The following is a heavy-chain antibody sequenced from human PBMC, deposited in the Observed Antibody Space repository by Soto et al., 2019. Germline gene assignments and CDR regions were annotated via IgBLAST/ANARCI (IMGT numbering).Heavy chain of an antibody. CDR1: GGTFSSYA. D-gene: IGHD3-22*01. CDR3: ARDVYDSSGYYSNWFDP. J-gene: IGHJ5*02. Sequence: SVKVSCKASGGTFSSYAISWVRQAPGQGLEWMGGIIPIFGTANYAQKFQGRVTITADESTSTAYMELSSLRSEDTAVYYCARDVYDSSGYYSNWFDPWGQGTLVTVSS. V-gene: IGHV1-69*13. CDR2: IIPIFGTA.